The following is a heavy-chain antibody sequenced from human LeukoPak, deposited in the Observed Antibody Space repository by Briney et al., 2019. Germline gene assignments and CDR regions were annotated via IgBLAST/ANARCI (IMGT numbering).Heavy chain of an antibody. V-gene: IGHV1-2*02. D-gene: IGHD3-22*01. CDR2: INPNSGGT. CDR1: GYTFTGYY. J-gene: IGHJ4*02. CDR3: ARAAHYYDSSGYYYFGY. Sequence: ASVKVSCKASGYTFTGYYMHWVRQAPGQGLERMGWINPNSGGTNYAQKFQGRVTMTRDTSISTAYMELSRLRSDDTAVYYCARAAHYYDSSGYYYFGYWGQGTLVTVSS.